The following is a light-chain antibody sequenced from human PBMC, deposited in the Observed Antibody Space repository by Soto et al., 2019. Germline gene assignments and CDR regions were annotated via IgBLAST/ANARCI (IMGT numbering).Light chain of an antibody. J-gene: IGKJ2*01. CDR3: QQRSSWPRYT. CDR2: DAS. CDR1: QSVSSH. V-gene: IGKV3-11*01. Sequence: EIVLTQSPATLSLSPGERATLSCRASQSVSSHLAWYQQKPDQAPRLLIYDASNRATGVPARFSGSGSGTDFTLTISSLEPEDFAVYYCQQRSSWPRYTFGQGTKVDIK.